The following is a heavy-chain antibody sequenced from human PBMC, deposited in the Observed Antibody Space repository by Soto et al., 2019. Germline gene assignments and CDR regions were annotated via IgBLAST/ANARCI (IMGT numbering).Heavy chain of an antibody. V-gene: IGHV6-1*01. D-gene: IGHD3-16*01. CDR2: TYYRSKWYN. CDR1: GDSVSSNSAA. CDR3: AREYGSTYYDYIWGSCPFDY. Sequence: SQTLSLTCAISGDSVSSNSAAWNWIRQSPSTGLEWLGRTYYRSKWYNDYAVSVKSRITINPDTSKNQFSLQLNSVTPEDTAVYYCAREYGSTYYDYIWGSCPFDYWGQGTLVTVSS. J-gene: IGHJ4*02.